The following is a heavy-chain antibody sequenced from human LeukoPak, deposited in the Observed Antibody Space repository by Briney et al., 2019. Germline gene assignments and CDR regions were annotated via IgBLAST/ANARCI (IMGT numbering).Heavy chain of an antibody. V-gene: IGHV1-8*01. J-gene: IGHJ4*02. Sequence: ASVKVSCKASGYTFTSYDINWVRQATGQGLEWMGWMNPNSGNTGYAQKFQGRVTMTRNTSISTAYMELSSLRSEDTAVYYCARHPTNIAAAGNDYWGQGTLVTVSS. D-gene: IGHD6-13*01. CDR3: ARHPTNIAAAGNDY. CDR1: GYTFTSYD. CDR2: MNPNSGNT.